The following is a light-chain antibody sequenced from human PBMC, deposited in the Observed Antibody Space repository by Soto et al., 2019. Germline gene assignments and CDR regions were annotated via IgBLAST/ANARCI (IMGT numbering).Light chain of an antibody. CDR2: GND. J-gene: IGLJ2*01. Sequence: QSVLTQPPSASGAPGQTVTISCSGRTSNIGANPVNWYQQLPGMAPTVLIYGNDQRPSGVPDRFSGSKSGTSASLAISGLQSEDEADYYCATWDDSVYGPVFGGGTKVTVL. V-gene: IGLV1-44*01. CDR3: ATWDDSVYGPV. CDR1: TSNIGANP.